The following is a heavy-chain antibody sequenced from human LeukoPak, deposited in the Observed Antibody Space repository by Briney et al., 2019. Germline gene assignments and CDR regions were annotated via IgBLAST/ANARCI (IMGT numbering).Heavy chain of an antibody. D-gene: IGHD6-19*01. CDR2: ISAYNGNT. CDR1: GYTCTSYG. Sequence: GASGKVSCKASGYTCTSYGISWVRQASGQWLEWMGWISAYNGNTNYAQKLQGRVTMTTDTSTSTAYMELRSLRSDDTAVYYCARESSRSSGCTNWFDPWGQGTLVTVSS. CDR3: ARESSRSSGCTNWFDP. V-gene: IGHV1-18*01. J-gene: IGHJ5*02.